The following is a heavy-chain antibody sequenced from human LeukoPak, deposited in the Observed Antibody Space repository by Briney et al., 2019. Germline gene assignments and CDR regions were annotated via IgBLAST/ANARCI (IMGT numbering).Heavy chain of an antibody. D-gene: IGHD4-17*01. CDR2: INTYGTST. Sequence: GGSLRLSCAASGFTFSSYWMHWVRQVPGKGLVWVARINTYGTSTTYGDSVEGRFTISRDNAKNTLDLEMNSLRDDDTAAYYCARGSTTVTTKDWFDPWGRGTQVTVSS. CDR1: GFTFSSYW. V-gene: IGHV3-74*03. CDR3: ARGSTTVTTKDWFDP. J-gene: IGHJ5*02.